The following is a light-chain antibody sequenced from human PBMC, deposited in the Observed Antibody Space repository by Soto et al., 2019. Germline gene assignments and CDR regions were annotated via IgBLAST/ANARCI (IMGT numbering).Light chain of an antibody. CDR2: DAS. J-gene: IGKJ3*01. CDR1: HNISKW. CDR3: QPSSSSMFT. Sequence: DIQMTQSPSTLSASVGDRVTFTCRASHNISKWLAWYQQKPGKAPNLLIFDASSLESGVPSRFSGGESVTEFTLHITGLQHDDYETYYYQPSSSSMFTFGHATTVDIK. V-gene: IGKV1-5*01.